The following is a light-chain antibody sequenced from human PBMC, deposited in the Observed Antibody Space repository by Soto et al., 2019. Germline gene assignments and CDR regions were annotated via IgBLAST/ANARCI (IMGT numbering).Light chain of an antibody. CDR1: QSVTSSF. V-gene: IGKV3-20*01. J-gene: IGKJ1*01. CDR2: GAS. Sequence: EIVLTQSPGTLSLSLGERATLSWRASQSVTSSFLAWYQQKPGQAPRLLIYGASSRATGIPDRFSGSGSGTDFTLTISRLEPEDFAVYYCQQYGSSPWTFGQGTKVEIK. CDR3: QQYGSSPWT.